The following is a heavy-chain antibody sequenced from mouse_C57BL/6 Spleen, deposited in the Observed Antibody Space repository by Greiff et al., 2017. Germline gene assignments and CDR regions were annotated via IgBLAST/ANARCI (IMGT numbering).Heavy chain of an antibody. D-gene: IGHD2-12*01. J-gene: IGHJ3*01. CDR2: IHPNSGST. V-gene: IGHV1-64*01. Sequence: QVQLQQSGAELVKPGASVKLSCKASGYTFTSYWMHWVKQRPGQGLEWLGMIHPNSGSTNYNEKFKSKATLTVDKSSSTAYMQLSSLTSEDSAVYYCARCSHSDYTRFAYWGQGTLVTVSA. CDR3: ARCSHSDYTRFAY. CDR1: GYTFTSYW.